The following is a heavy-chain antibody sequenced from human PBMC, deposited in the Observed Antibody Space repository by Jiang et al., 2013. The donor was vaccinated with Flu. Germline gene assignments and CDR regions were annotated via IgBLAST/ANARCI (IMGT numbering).Heavy chain of an antibody. Sequence: SIAYADSVKGRFTISRDNAKNSLYLEMNSLEVEDTALYYCAKDLATAGYQYYYYGMDVWGQGTTVTVSS. J-gene: IGHJ6*02. CDR2: SI. D-gene: IGHD6-13*01. CDR3: AKDLATAGYQYYYYGMDV. V-gene: IGHV3-9*01.